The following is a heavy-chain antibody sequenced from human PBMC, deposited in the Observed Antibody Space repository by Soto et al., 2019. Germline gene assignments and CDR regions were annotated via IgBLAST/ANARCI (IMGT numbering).Heavy chain of an antibody. Sequence: GGSLRLSCAASGFTFSSYSMNWVRQAPGKGLEWVSSISSSSSYIYYADSVKGRFTISRDNAKNSLYLQMNSLRAEDTAVYYCAADDFWSGYYTNYYMDVWGKGTTVTVSS. CDR1: GFTFSSYS. D-gene: IGHD3-3*01. CDR3: AADDFWSGYYTNYYMDV. V-gene: IGHV3-21*01. J-gene: IGHJ6*03. CDR2: ISSSSSYI.